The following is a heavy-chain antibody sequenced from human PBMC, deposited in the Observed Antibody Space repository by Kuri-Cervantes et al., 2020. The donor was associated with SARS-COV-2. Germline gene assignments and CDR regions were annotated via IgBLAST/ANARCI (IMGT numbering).Heavy chain of an antibody. D-gene: IGHD3-16*01. CDR2: NWYDGENE. V-gene: IGHV3-33*08. CDR3: ARGAANYYYMDV. Sequence: GESLKISCVASGFTFSNYVIHWVRQAPGKGLEWVAVNWYDGENEYYAGSVKGRLTISRDNSKNTVSLHMNSLRAEDTAMYYCARGAANYYYMDVWGKGTTVTVSS. CDR1: GFTFSNYV. J-gene: IGHJ6*03.